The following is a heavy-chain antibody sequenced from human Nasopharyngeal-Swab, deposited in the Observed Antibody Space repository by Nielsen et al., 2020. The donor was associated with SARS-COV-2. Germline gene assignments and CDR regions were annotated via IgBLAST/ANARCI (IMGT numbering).Heavy chain of an antibody. CDR3: AREKQHLREGFDI. Sequence: SETLSLTCTVSGGPVRSGSYYWTWIRESPGKGLEWIGYIYYSGSTDYNPSLKSRVTISMDMSKNQFSLKLRSVTAADTAVYYCAREKQHLREGFDIWGQGTMVTVSS. CDR1: GGPVRSGSYY. D-gene: IGHD6-13*01. V-gene: IGHV4-61*01. CDR2: IYYSGST. J-gene: IGHJ3*02.